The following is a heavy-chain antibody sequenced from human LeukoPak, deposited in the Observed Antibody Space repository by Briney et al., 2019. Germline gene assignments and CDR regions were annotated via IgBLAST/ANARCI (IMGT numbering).Heavy chain of an antibody. Sequence: GGSLRLSCAASGSTFRSYGMNWVRQAPGKGLDWVSGISGGGGSTYYADSVKGRFTISRDNSKNTLYLQMNSLRAEDTAVYYCAKGGGGYLDYWGQGTPVTVS. CDR2: ISGGGGST. CDR1: GSTFRSYG. D-gene: IGHD2-15*01. V-gene: IGHV3-23*01. CDR3: AKGGGGYLDY. J-gene: IGHJ4*02.